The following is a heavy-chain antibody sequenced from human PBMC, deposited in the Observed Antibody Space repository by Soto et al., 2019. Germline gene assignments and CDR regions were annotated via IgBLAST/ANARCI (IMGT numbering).Heavy chain of an antibody. D-gene: IGHD3-22*01. J-gene: IGHJ4*01. Sequence: QVQLQESGPGLVKPSETLSLTCTVSGGSISTSYWSWIRPPPGKGLEWIGYIHESGKTNYNPSLNSRVAPSVDPSKNQFSLRLSSVPVAATAIYYCARGSGYTAIDFWGQGTLVTVSS. CDR1: GGSISTSY. V-gene: IGHV4-59*01. CDR3: ARGSGYTAIDF. CDR2: IHESGKT.